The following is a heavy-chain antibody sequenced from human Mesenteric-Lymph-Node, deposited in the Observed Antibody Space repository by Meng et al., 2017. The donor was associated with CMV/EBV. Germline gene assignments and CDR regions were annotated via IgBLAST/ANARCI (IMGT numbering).Heavy chain of an antibody. CDR2: INPYNGNT. CDR3: AIQSASYFDTSGYYY. CDR1: NYTFTSYG. Sequence: SNYTFTSYGVDWVRQAPGQGLEWMGWINPYNGNTKYAQKLQGRVTMTTDTSTSTAYMELRSLKSDDTAIYYCAIQSASYFDTSGYYYWGQGTLVTVSS. V-gene: IGHV1-18*04. J-gene: IGHJ4*02. D-gene: IGHD3-22*01.